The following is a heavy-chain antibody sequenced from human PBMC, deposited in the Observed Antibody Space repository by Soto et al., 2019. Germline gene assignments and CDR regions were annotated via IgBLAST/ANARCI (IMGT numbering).Heavy chain of an antibody. J-gene: IGHJ4*02. CDR2: INAGNGNT. Sequence: ASVKVSCKASGYTFTSNAMHWVRQAPGQGLEWMGWINAGNGNTKYSQKFQGRVTFTRDTSASTAYMELSSLRSEDTAVYYCARDRRDGYYFDYWGQGTLVTVSS. V-gene: IGHV1-3*01. D-gene: IGHD5-12*01. CDR1: GYTFTSNA. CDR3: ARDRRDGYYFDY.